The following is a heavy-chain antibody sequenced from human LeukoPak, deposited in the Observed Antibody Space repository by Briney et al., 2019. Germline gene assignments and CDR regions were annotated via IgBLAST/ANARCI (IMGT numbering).Heavy chain of an antibody. CDR3: ANFGYSSSWQHFDY. J-gene: IGHJ4*02. CDR1: GFTFSSYA. CDR2: ISGSGGST. D-gene: IGHD6-13*01. V-gene: IGHV3-23*01. Sequence: PGGSLRLSCAASGFTFSSYAMSWVRQAPGKGLEWVSAISGSGGSTYYADSVKGRFTISRDNSKNTLYLQMNSLRAEDTAVYYCANFGYSSSWQHFDYWGQGTLVTVSS.